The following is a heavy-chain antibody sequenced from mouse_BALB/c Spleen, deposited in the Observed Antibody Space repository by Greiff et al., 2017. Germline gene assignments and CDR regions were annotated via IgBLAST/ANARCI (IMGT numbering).Heavy chain of an antibody. Sequence: DVMLVESGGGLVQPGGSRKLSCAASGFTFSSFGMHWVRQAPEKGLEWVAYISSGSSTIYYADTVKGRFTISRDNPKNTLFLQMTSLRSEDTAMYYCARSGLGLYYAMDYWGQGTSVTVSS. V-gene: IGHV5-17*02. J-gene: IGHJ4*01. CDR2: ISSGSSTI. CDR3: ARSGLGLYYAMDY. CDR1: GFTFSSFG.